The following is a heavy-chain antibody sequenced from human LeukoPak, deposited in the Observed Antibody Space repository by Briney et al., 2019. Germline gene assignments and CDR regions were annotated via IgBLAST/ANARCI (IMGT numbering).Heavy chain of an antibody. Sequence: PSETLSLTCTEPGGSISSNYWSWIRQPPGKGLEWVGYIYYSGSTDYNPSLKSRVTISLDTSKNQFSLKLSSVTAADTAVYYCARRGYSSGWYYFDYWGQGTLVTV. CDR2: IYYSGST. D-gene: IGHD6-19*01. V-gene: IGHV4-59*08. J-gene: IGHJ4*02. CDR3: ARRGYSSGWYYFDY. CDR1: GGSISSNY.